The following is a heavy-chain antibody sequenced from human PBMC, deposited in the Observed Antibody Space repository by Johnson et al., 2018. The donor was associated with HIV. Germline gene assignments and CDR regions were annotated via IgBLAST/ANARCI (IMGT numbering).Heavy chain of an antibody. D-gene: IGHD6-13*01. CDR1: GFTFSSYG. CDR3: ARRSSSWDAFDI. V-gene: IGHV3-30*02. CDR2: IRYDGSNK. J-gene: IGHJ3*02. Sequence: VQLVESGGGVVQPGGSLRLSCAASGFTFSSYGMHWVRQAPGKGLEWVAFIRYDGSNKYYADSVKGRFTISRDNTKNSLYLQMNSLRAEDTAVYYCARRSSSWDAFDIWGQGTMVTVSS.